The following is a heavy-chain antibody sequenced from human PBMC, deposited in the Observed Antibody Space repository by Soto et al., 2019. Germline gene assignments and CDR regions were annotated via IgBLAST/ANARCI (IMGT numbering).Heavy chain of an antibody. CDR1: GYPFGDYA. Sequence: PGGSLRLCCVASGYPFGDYAMRLVRQAPGKGLEWVSAIGPTEAHAPAYAASVKGRFTISRDNSRNILYLQMTNLRAEDTGVYYCAKDAIPYNGRDDAFDLWGQGTMVTVSS. D-gene: IGHD2-2*02. V-gene: IGHV3-23*01. CDR3: AKDAIPYNGRDDAFDL. J-gene: IGHJ3*01. CDR2: IGPTEAHAP.